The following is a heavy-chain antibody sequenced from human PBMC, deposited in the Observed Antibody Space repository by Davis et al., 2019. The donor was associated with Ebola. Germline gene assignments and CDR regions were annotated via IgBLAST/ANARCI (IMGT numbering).Heavy chain of an antibody. CDR3: ARVLRLGELSFHY. Sequence: ASVKVSCKASGYTFTAYYIHWVRQAPGQGLEWMGWVYPKSGGTDSAQKFQGRVTMTSDTSITTAYMELSSLTSDDTAVYYCARVLRLGELSFHYWGQGTLVTVSS. CDR1: GYTFTAYY. CDR2: VYPKSGGT. J-gene: IGHJ4*02. V-gene: IGHV1-2*02. D-gene: IGHD3-16*02.